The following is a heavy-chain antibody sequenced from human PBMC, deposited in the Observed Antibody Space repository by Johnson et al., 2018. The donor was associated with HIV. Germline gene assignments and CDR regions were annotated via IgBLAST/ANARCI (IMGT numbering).Heavy chain of an antibody. V-gene: IGHV3-23*04. CDR2: FSGRGGST. CDR1: GFTFSTSG. J-gene: IGHJ3*02. D-gene: IGHD6-13*01. CDR3: ARLYASSWIEAFDI. Sequence: VQLVESGGGLVQPGGSLRLSCAASGFTFSTSGTSWVRQAPGKGLEWVSGFSGRGGSTYYADSARGRFTISRDNSKNMLFLQRNSLRAEDTAVYCCARLYASSWIEAFDIWGQGTMVTVSS.